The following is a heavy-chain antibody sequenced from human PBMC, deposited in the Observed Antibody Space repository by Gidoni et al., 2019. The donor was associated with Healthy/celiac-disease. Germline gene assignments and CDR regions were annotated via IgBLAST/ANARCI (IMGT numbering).Heavy chain of an antibody. J-gene: IGHJ5*02. V-gene: IGHV3-21*01. CDR1: GFTFSSYS. CDR3: ARDPRIHGGYYYDSSDHPRWFDP. Sequence: EVQLVESGGGLVKPGGSLRLSCAASGFTFSSYSMNWVRQAPGKGLEWVSSISSSNSYIYYADSVKGRFTISRDNAKNSLYLLMNSLRAEDTAVYYCARDPRIHGGYYYDSSDHPRWFDPWGQGTLVTVSS. CDR2: ISSSNSYI. D-gene: IGHD3-22*01.